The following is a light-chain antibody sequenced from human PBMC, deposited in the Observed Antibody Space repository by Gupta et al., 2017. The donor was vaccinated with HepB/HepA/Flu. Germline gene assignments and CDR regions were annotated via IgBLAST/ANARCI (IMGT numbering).Light chain of an antibody. J-gene: IGKJ4*01. Sequence: DIQLTQSPSFLSASVGDRVTITCRASQGITSYLGWYQQKPGKAPKFLIYDASTLQSGVPSRFSGSGSGTECTLTISSLQPEDFATYYCQQLKSYPLTFGGGTXVEIK. CDR1: QGITSY. CDR2: DAS. V-gene: IGKV1-9*01. CDR3: QQLKSYPLT.